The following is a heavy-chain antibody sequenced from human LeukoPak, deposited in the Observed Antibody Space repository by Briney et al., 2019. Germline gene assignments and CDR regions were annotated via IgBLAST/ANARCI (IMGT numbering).Heavy chain of an antibody. J-gene: IGHJ1*01. CDR3: ARVPLHDRNDYYYPH. CDR1: GYTFTSYY. CDR2: INPNSGGT. V-gene: IGHV1-2*04. D-gene: IGHD3-22*01. Sequence: ASVKVSCKASGYTFTSYYMHWVRQAPGQGLEWMGWINPNSGGTNYAQKFQGWVTMTRDTSISTAYMELSRLRSDDTAVYYCARVPLHDRNDYYYPHWGQGTVVTVSS.